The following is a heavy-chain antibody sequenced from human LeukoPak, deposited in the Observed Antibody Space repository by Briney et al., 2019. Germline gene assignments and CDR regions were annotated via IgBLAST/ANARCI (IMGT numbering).Heavy chain of an antibody. J-gene: IGHJ4*02. CDR2: IIPIFGTA. D-gene: IGHD5-18*01. V-gene: IGHV1-69*06. CDR1: GYTFTGYY. Sequence: ASVKVSCKASGYTFTGYYMHWVRQAPGQGLEWMGGIIPIFGTANYAQKFQGRVTITADKSTSTAYMELSSLRSEDTAVYYCASRVDTAMEYYFDYWGQGTLVTVSS. CDR3: ASRVDTAMEYYFDY.